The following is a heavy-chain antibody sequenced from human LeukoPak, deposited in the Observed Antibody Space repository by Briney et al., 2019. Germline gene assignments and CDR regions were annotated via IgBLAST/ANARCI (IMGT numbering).Heavy chain of an antibody. J-gene: IGHJ4*02. CDR2: ITGDGKTK. V-gene: IGHV3-48*03. Sequence: GGPLRLSCAASGFSISTYEMNWVRQAPGKGLEWISYITGDGKTKYYAPSVKGRFTISRDNAKNSVYLQMSSLRAEDTAVYYCARDLSIDYWGQGTLVTVSS. CDR3: ARDLSIDY. CDR1: GFSISTYE.